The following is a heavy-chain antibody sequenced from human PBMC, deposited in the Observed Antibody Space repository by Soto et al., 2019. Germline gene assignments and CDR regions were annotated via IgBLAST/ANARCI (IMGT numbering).Heavy chain of an antibody. CDR3: ARDLFYYGSGARYYYYGMDV. CDR2: ISYDGSNK. J-gene: IGHJ6*02. V-gene: IGHV3-30-3*01. D-gene: IGHD3-10*01. Sequence: PGGSLRLSCVASGFTFSSYAMHWVRQAPGKGLEWVAVISYDGSNKYYADSVKGRFTISRDNSKNTLYLQMNSLRAEDTAVYYCARDLFYYGSGARYYYYGMDVWGQGTTVTVSS. CDR1: GFTFSSYA.